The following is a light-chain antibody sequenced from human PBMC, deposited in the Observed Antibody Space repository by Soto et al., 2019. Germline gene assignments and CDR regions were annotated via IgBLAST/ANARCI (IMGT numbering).Light chain of an antibody. Sequence: EIVLTQSPGTLSLSPGERATLSCRASQSVSSSYLAWYQQKPGQAPRLLIYGASSRATGIPDRFSGSGSGTDFTLTIGRLEPEDFAVYYCQQYGSSPETFGHGTKVDIK. J-gene: IGKJ1*01. CDR3: QQYGSSPET. V-gene: IGKV3-20*01. CDR1: QSVSSSY. CDR2: GAS.